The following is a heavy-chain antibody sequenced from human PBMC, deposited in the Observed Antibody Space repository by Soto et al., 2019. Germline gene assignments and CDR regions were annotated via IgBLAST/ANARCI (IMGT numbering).Heavy chain of an antibody. CDR2: ISSSSSYI. D-gene: IGHD6-19*01. CDR3: ARQRSSGWYVY. J-gene: IGHJ4*02. V-gene: IGHV3-21*01. Sequence: GGSLRLSCAASGFTFSSYGMHWVRQAPGKGLEWVSSISSSSSYIYYADSVKGRFTISRDNAKNSLYLQMNSLRAEDTAVYYCARQRSSGWYVYWGQGTLVTVSS. CDR1: GFTFSSYG.